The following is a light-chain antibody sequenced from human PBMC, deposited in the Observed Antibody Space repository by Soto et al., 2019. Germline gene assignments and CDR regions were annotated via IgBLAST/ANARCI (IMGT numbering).Light chain of an antibody. CDR3: QQYENLPIT. CDR2: DAF. V-gene: IGKV1-33*01. J-gene: IGKJ5*01. CDR1: QDISNY. Sequence: DIQMTQSPSSLSASVGDRVTITHTAHQDISNYLNWYQKKXGKAPGXXIFDAFSLETGVPSRFSGSGSGTDFTFTISSLQPEDIETYYCQQYENLPITFGQGTRLEIK.